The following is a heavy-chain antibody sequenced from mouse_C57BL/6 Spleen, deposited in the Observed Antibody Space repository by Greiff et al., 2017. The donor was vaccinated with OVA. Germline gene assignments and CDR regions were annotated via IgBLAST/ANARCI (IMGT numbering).Heavy chain of an antibody. Sequence: EVQLQHSGPELVKPGDSVKISCKASGYSFTGYFMNWVMQSHGKSLEWIGRINPYNGDTFYNQKFKGKATLTVDKSSSTAHMELRSLTSEDSAVYYCARGGLSYYFDYWGQGTTLTVSS. J-gene: IGHJ2*01. CDR1: GYSFTGYF. D-gene: IGHD2-2*01. V-gene: IGHV1-20*01. CDR3: ARGGLSYYFDY. CDR2: INPYNGDT.